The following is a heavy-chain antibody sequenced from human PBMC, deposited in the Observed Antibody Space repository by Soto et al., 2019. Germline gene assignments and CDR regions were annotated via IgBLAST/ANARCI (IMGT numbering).Heavy chain of an antibody. J-gene: IGHJ4*02. V-gene: IGHV1-2*02. CDR3: ARVIVAAGIIIDY. D-gene: IGHD6-13*01. CDR2: INPNSGGT. CDR1: GYTFTGYY. Sequence: QVQLVQSGAEVKKPGASVKVSCKASGYTFTGYYMHWVRQAPGQGLEWMGWINPNSGGTNYAQKLQGRVTMTRDTSISTVYMELSRLRSDDTAVYYCARVIVAAGIIIDYWGQGTLVTVSS.